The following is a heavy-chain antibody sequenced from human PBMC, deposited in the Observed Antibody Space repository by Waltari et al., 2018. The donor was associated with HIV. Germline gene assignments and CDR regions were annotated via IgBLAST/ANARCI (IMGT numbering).Heavy chain of an antibody. Sequence: QVQLQESGPGLVKPSGTLSLTCAVSGGSISSSNWWSWVRQPPGKGLEWIGDIYHSGSTTDNPTRKSRVTISVDKSKNQFSLKLSSVTAADTAVYYCARAGVGAPGSAYFQHWGQGTLVTVSS. J-gene: IGHJ1*01. CDR3: ARAGVGAPGSAYFQH. CDR1: GGSISSSNW. D-gene: IGHD1-26*01. V-gene: IGHV4-4*02. CDR2: IYHSGST.